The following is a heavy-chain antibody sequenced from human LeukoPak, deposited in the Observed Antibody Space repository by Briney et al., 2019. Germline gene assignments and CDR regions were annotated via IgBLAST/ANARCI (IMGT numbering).Heavy chain of an antibody. CDR1: GGSISSSNW. Sequence: SGTLPLTCAVSGGSISSSNWWSWVRQPPGKGLEWIGEIYHSGSTNYNPSLKSRVTISVDKSKNQFSLKLSSVTAADTAAYYCARTPAYYDFWSGYYSGWGQGTLVTVSS. J-gene: IGHJ4*02. V-gene: IGHV4-4*02. D-gene: IGHD3-3*01. CDR2: IYHSGST. CDR3: ARTPAYYDFWSGYYSG.